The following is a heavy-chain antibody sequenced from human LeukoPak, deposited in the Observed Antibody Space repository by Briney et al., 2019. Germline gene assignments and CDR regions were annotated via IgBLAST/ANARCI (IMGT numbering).Heavy chain of an antibody. V-gene: IGHV4-30-2*06. CDR3: TRGGKDGYNYLGH. Sequence: SETLSLTCTVSGGSLSSGGSYWGWIRQSPEKGLEWIGYIYHSGSTFYSPSLESRVTISVDRSKNHFSLNLTSVTAADTAVYFCTRGGKDGYNYLGHWGQGTLVTVSS. J-gene: IGHJ4*02. CDR1: GGSLSSGGSY. CDR2: IYHSGST. D-gene: IGHD5-24*01.